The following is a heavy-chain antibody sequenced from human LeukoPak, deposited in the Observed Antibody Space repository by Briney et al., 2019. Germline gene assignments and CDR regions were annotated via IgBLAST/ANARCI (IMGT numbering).Heavy chain of an antibody. Sequence: SVKVSCKASGYTFTSYGISWVRQAHGQGLEWMGWISAYNGNTNYAQKLQGRVTMTTDTSTSTAYMELRSLRSDDTAVYYCARFIVVVPAAMEGFDYWGQGTLVTVSS. D-gene: IGHD2-2*01. CDR3: ARFIVVVPAAMEGFDY. V-gene: IGHV1-18*01. CDR1: GYTFTSYG. CDR2: ISAYNGNT. J-gene: IGHJ4*02.